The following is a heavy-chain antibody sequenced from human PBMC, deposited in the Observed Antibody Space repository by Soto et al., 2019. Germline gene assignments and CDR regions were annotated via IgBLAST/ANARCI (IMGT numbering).Heavy chain of an antibody. CDR2: IYYSGST. CDR1: GGSISSGGYY. V-gene: IGHV4-31*03. J-gene: IGHJ6*02. Sequence: NPSETLSLTCTVSGGSISSGGYYWSWIRQHPGKGLEWIGYIYYSGSTYYNPSLKSRVTISVDTSKNQFSLKLGSVTAADTAVYYCARDQGYYYGMDVWGQGTTVTVSS. CDR3: ARDQGYYYGMDV.